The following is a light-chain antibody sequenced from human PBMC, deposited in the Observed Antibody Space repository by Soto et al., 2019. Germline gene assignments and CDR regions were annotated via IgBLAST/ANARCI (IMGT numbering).Light chain of an antibody. J-gene: IGKJ2*01. V-gene: IGKV3-15*01. CDR1: QSVRSS. CDR2: GAS. CDR3: HQYDDGPYT. Sequence: EIVMTQSPATLSVSPGERATLSCRASQSVRSSLAWYQHKPGQVPRLLIYGASTRATGVPVRFSGSGSGTEFTLTISSLQSEDFAVYYCHQYDDGPYTFGQGTKVEI.